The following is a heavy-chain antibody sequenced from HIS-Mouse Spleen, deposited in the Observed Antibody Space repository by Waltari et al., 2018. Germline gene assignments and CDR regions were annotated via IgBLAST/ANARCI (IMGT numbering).Heavy chain of an antibody. CDR2: IRSKAYGGTT. D-gene: IGHD5-18*01. CDR3: TRGRYSYGFDY. J-gene: IGHJ4*02. CDR1: GFTLGAYA. Sequence: EVQLVESGGGLVKQGRSLRLSCTAYGFTLGAYAMSGFRWAPGKVLEWVGFIRSKAYGGTTEYAASVKGRFTISRDDSKSIAYLQMNSLKTEDTAVYYCTRGRYSYGFDYWGQGTLVTVSS. V-gene: IGHV3-49*05.